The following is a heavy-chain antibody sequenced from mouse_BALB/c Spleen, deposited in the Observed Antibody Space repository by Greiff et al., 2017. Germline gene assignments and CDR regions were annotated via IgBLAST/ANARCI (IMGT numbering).Heavy chain of an antibody. CDR1: GFTFSSYY. CDR3: ARHESYDAFAY. V-gene: IGHV5-6-2*01. J-gene: IGHJ3*01. CDR2: INSNGGST. D-gene: IGHD2-12*01. Sequence: DVKLVESGGGLVKLGGSLKLSCAASGFTFSSYYMSWVRQTPEKRLELVAAINSNGGSTYYPDTVKGRFTISRDNAKNTLYLQMSSLKSEDTALYYCARHESYDAFAYWGQGTLVTVSA.